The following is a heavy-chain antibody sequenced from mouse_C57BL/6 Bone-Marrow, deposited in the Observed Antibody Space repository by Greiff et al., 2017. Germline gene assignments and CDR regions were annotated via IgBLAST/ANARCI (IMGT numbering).Heavy chain of an antibody. CDR1: GYTFTDYE. D-gene: IGHD1-1*01. V-gene: IGHV1-15*01. CDR3: ITTVVATGDY. J-gene: IGHJ2*01. CDR2: IDPETGGT. Sequence: QVQLKESGAELVRPGASVTLSCKASGYTFTDYEMHWVKQTPVHGLEWIGAIDPETGGTAYNQKFKGKAILTADKSSSTAYMELRSLTSEDSAVYYCITTVVATGDYWGQGTTLTVSS.